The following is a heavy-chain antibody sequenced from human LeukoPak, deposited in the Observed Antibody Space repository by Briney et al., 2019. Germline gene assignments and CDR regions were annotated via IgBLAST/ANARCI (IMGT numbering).Heavy chain of an antibody. CDR1: GGSISSYY. V-gene: IGHV4-59*08. Sequence: SGTLSLTCTVSGGSISSYYWSWIRQPPGKGLEWIGYIYYSGSTNYNPSLKSRVTISVDTSKNQFSLKLSSVTAADTAVYYCARPRGVVGDAFDIWGQGTMVTVSS. J-gene: IGHJ3*02. CDR3: ARPRGVVGDAFDI. CDR2: IYYSGST. D-gene: IGHD1-26*01.